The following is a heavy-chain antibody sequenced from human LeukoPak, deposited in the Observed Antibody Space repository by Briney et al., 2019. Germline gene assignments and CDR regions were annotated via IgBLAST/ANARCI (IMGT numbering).Heavy chain of an antibody. CDR3: ARGRKRITIFGVVGNWFDP. CDR2: INLSGST. J-gene: IGHJ5*02. D-gene: IGHD3-3*01. CDR1: GGSFSGSY. V-gene: IGHV4-34*01. Sequence: SETLSLTCGVSGGSFSGSYWGWIRQPPGKGLEWIGEINLSGSTNYNPSLKSRVTISVDTSKNQFSLKLSSVTAADTAVYYCARGRKRITIFGVVGNWFDPWGQGTLVTVSS.